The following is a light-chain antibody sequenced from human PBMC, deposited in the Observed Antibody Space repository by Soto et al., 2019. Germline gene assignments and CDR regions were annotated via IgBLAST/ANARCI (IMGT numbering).Light chain of an antibody. J-gene: IGKJ1*01. CDR3: QQRSNWPPWT. CDR2: DAS. Sequence: EIVLTQSPATLSLSPGERATLSCRASQSISRCLAWYQQKPDQAPRLLIYDASNRASGIPARFSGRGSGTDFTLTISSLEPEDFAVYYCQQRSNWPPWTFGQGTKVDIK. CDR1: QSISRC. V-gene: IGKV3-11*01.